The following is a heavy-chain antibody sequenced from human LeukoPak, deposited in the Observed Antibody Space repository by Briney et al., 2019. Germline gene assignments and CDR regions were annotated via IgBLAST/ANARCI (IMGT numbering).Heavy chain of an antibody. Sequence: GGSLRLSCAASGFTFSSYWMSWVRQAPGKGLEWVANIKQDGSEKYYVDSVKGRFTISRDNAKNSLYLQMNSLRAEDTAVYYCARDTAMVTGPYYYYYYMDVWGKGTTATVSS. CDR3: ARDTAMVTGPYYYYYYMDV. D-gene: IGHD5-18*01. CDR1: GFTFSSYW. CDR2: IKQDGSEK. V-gene: IGHV3-7*01. J-gene: IGHJ6*03.